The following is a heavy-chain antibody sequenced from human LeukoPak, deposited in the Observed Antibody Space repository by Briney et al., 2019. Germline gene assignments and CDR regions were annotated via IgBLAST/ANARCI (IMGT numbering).Heavy chain of an antibody. CDR1: GGSFNDYF. D-gene: IGHD2-15*01. V-gene: IGHV4-34*01. J-gene: IGHJ4*02. Sequence: SETLSLTCAVYGGSFNDYFCSWIRQPPGKGLEWIGETSRGEGTHYSSSLRSRVIISVDTSKNQCSLKLSSVTAADTAVYYCARGTDKSKTGYWGQGTLVTASS. CDR3: ARGTDKSKTGY. CDR2: TSRGEGT.